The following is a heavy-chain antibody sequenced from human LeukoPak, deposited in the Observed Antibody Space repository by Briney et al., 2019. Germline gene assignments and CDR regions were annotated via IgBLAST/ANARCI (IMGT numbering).Heavy chain of an antibody. CDR3: ARRMAARALDI. V-gene: IGHV3-21*01. J-gene: IGHJ3*02. CDR2: ISSDTHYI. CDR1: GFIFSNYI. Sequence: PGGSLRLPCASSGFIFSNYIMTWVRQAPEKGLEWVSSISSDTHYIYYANSVKGRFTISRDNTKKSLYLQMNNLRAEDTALYYCARRMAARALDIWGQGTMVTVSS. D-gene: IGHD5-24*01.